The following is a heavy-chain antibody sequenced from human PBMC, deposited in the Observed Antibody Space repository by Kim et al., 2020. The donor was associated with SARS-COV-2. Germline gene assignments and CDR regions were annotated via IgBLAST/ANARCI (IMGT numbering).Heavy chain of an antibody. D-gene: IGHD5-12*01. J-gene: IGHJ6*02. CDR3: ARVVGLGIYSGYDPPEPYYYGMDV. V-gene: IGHV1-18*04. Sequence: ASVKVSCKASGYTFTSYGISWVRQAPGQGLEWMGWISAYNGNTNYAQKLQGRVTMTTDTSTSTAYMELRSLRSDDTAVYYCARVVGLGIYSGYDPPEPYYYGMDVWGQGTTVTVSS. CDR1: GYTFTSYG. CDR2: ISAYNGNT.